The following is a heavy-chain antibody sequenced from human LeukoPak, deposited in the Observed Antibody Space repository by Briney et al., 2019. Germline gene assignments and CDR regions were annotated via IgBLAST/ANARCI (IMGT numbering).Heavy chain of an antibody. CDR1: GGTLSSYA. D-gene: IGHD2-2*01. CDR2: IIPIFGTA. CDR3: AREGTKAGYCSSTSCSNWFDP. J-gene: IGHJ5*02. Sequence: AASVKVSXKASGGTLSSYAISWVRQAPGQGLEWMGRIIPIFGTANYAQKFQGRVTITTDESTSTAYMELSSLRAEDTAVYYCAREGTKAGYCSSTSCSNWFDPWGQGSLVTVYS. V-gene: IGHV1-69*05.